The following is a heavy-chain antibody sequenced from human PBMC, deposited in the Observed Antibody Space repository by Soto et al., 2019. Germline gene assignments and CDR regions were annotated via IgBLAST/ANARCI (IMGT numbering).Heavy chain of an antibody. V-gene: IGHV3-74*01. CDR2: INTDGSAT. CDR1: GFTFSTSW. D-gene: IGHD1-1*01. Sequence: EVQLVESGGDLVQPGGSLRLSCAASGFTFSTSWMHWVRQAPGKGLMWVSRINTDGSATNYADYVEGRFTISRDNAKNTLYLQMSSLRAEDTAVYYCAGDFKDWHGPWGQGALVTVSS. CDR3: AGDFKDWHGP. J-gene: IGHJ5*02.